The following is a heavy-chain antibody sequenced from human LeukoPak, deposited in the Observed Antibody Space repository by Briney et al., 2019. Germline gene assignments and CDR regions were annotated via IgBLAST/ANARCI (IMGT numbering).Heavy chain of an antibody. D-gene: IGHD5-24*01. CDR2: ISVYNGHT. J-gene: IGHJ4*02. Sequence: ASVKVSCKASGYTFTSYDISWVRQAPGQGLEWMGWISVYNGHTNYAQKLQGRVTMTTDTSTSTAYMELRSLRSDDTAVYYCARAQSIQMATKIWGQGILVTVSS. CDR3: ARAQSIQMATKI. CDR1: GYTFTSYD. V-gene: IGHV1-18*01.